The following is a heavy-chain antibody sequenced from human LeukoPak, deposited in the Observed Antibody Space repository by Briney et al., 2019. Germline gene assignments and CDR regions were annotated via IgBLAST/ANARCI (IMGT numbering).Heavy chain of an antibody. Sequence: PGGSLRLSCAASGFTFSSNAMSWVRQAPGKGLEWVSSISGSGGRTYYADSVKGRFTISRDNSKNTLYLQMNSLRAGDTAVYYCAKSVNFSNYRVYYYYMDVWGRGTTVTVSS. CDR1: GFTFSSNA. J-gene: IGHJ6*03. CDR2: ISGSGGRT. D-gene: IGHD4-11*01. CDR3: AKSVNFSNYRVYYYYMDV. V-gene: IGHV3-23*01.